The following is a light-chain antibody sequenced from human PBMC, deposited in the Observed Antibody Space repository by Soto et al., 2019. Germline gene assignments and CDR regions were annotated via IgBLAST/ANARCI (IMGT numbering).Light chain of an antibody. J-gene: IGKJ4*01. V-gene: IGKV1-39*01. CDR2: FAS. CDR1: QGIRNY. Sequence: DIQMTQSPSSLSASVGDRVTITCRESQGIRNYLNWYQQKVVKAPKLLIDFASNLQSGVPSRFSGSGSGTDFTLTITSLPPAEFATYDCQQTYNAPLNFGVGTKVEIK. CDR3: QQTYNAPLN.